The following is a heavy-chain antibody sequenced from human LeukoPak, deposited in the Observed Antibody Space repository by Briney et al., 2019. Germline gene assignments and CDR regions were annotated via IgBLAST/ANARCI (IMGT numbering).Heavy chain of an antibody. CDR2: IYYSGST. CDR1: GDSISNYY. Sequence: ASETLSLTCTVSGDSISNYYWSWIRQPPGKGLEWIGHIYYSGSTNYNPSLKSRVTISVDTSKNQFSLKLSSVTAADTAVYYCARGDKKGNHYGPSGYFDPWGQGTLVTVSS. CDR3: ARGDKKGNHYGPSGYFDP. D-gene: IGHD4-17*01. J-gene: IGHJ5*02. V-gene: IGHV4-59*01.